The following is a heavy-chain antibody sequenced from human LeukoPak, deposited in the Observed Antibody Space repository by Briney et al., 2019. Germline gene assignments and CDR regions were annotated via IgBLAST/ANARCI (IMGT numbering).Heavy chain of an antibody. J-gene: IGHJ4*02. CDR3: ARGYCSGGSCYLFDY. CDR2: ISSSSSYI. D-gene: IGHD2-15*01. Sequence: GGSLRLSCAASGFTFSSYSMNWVRQAPGKGLEWVSSISSSSSYIYYADSVKGRFTISRDNAKNSLYLQMNSLRAEDTAVYYCARGYCSGGSCYLFDYWGQGTLVTVSS. CDR1: GFTFSSYS. V-gene: IGHV3-21*04.